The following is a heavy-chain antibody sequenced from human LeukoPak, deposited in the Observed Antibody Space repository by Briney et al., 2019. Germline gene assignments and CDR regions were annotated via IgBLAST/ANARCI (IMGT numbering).Heavy chain of an antibody. CDR3: ARSNSGWEDI. V-gene: IGHV1-18*01. Sequence: GASVKVSCKGSGYTSTRYGVSWVRQAPGQGLEWMGWISAYNGDTYYAQSLQGRVTMTTDTSTSTAYMELRSLRSDDTAVYYCARSNSGWEDIWGQGTMVTVS. D-gene: IGHD6-19*01. CDR2: ISAYNGDT. J-gene: IGHJ3*02. CDR1: GYTSTRYG.